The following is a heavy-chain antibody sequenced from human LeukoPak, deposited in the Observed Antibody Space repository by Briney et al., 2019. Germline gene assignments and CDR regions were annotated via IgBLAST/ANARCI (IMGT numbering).Heavy chain of an antibody. D-gene: IGHD3-10*01. Sequence: SETLSLTCTVSGGSISSSSYYWGWIRQPPGKGLEWIGSIYYSGSTYYNPSLKSRGTISVDTSKNQFSLKLSSVTAADTAVYYCARLHYGSGSSLLFDYWGQGTLVTVSS. J-gene: IGHJ4*02. CDR3: ARLHYGSGSSLLFDY. CDR1: GGSISSSSYY. V-gene: IGHV4-39*01. CDR2: IYYSGST.